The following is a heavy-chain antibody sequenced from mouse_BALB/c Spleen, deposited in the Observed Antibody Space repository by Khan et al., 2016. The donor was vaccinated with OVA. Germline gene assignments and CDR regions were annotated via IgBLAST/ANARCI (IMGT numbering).Heavy chain of an antibody. CDR1: GFSLSRYS. V-gene: IGHV2-6-4*01. J-gene: IGHJ4*01. CDR3: ARKKDGNYVSLDY. CDR2: IWSGGST. D-gene: IGHD2-1*01. Sequence: VKLEVSGPGLVAPSQSLSITCTVSGFSLSRYSVHWVRQPPGKGLEWLGMIWSGGSTDYNSALESRLSISKDNSKSQVFLKMNSLQTDDTAMYYCARKKDGNYVSLDYWGQGTSVTVSS.